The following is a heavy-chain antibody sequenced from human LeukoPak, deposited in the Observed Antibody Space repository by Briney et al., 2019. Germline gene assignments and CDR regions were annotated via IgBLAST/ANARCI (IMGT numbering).Heavy chain of an antibody. D-gene: IGHD2-2*02. J-gene: IGHJ2*01. CDR1: GGTFSSYA. Sequence: SVKVSCKASGGTFSSYAISWVRQAPGQGLEWMGGIIPIFGTANYAQKFQGRVTITADESTSTAYMELSSLRSEDTTVYYCASRSVVVPAAIYGCYFDLWGRGTLVTVSS. CDR2: IIPIFGTA. CDR3: ASRSVVVPAAIYGCYFDL. V-gene: IGHV1-69*13.